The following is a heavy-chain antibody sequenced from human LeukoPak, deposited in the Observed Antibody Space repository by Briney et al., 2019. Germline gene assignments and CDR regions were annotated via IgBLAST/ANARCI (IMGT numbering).Heavy chain of an antibody. D-gene: IGHD3-3*01. CDR2: ITTYNGNT. Sequence: ASVKVSCKASGYTFRDFGISWVRQAPGLGLEWMGWITTYNGNTNYIQKLQGRVTMTTDTSTSTAYMELRSLRSDDTAVYYCARGPYYDSWSSAGYWGQGTLVTVSS. J-gene: IGHJ4*02. CDR3: ARGPYYDSWSSAGY. CDR1: GYTFRDFG. V-gene: IGHV1-18*01.